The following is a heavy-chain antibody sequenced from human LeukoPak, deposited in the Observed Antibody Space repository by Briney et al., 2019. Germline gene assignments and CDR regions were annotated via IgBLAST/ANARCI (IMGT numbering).Heavy chain of an antibody. J-gene: IGHJ4*02. CDR2: INPSGGST. D-gene: IGHD4-17*01. CDR3: ASVAGGYGDYTLLY. V-gene: IGHV1-46*01. Sequence: ASVKVSCKASGYTFTSYYMHWARQAPGQGLEWMGIINPSGGSTSYAQKFQGRVTMTRDTSTSTVYMELSSLRSEDTAVHYCASVAGGYGDYTLLYWGQGTLVTVSS. CDR1: GYTFTSYY.